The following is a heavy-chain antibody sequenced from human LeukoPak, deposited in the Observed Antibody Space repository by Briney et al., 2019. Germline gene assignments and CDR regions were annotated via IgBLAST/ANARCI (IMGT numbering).Heavy chain of an antibody. V-gene: IGHV1-2*02. CDR2: INPNSGGT. CDR3: ARAPELEPTGEDY. CDR1: GYTFTGYY. J-gene: IGHJ4*02. Sequence: ASVKVSCKASGYTFTGYYMHWVRQAPGQGLEWMGWINPNSGGTNYAQKFQGRVTMTRDTSISTAYMELSRLRSDDTAVYYCARAPELEPTGEDYWGQGTLVTASS. D-gene: IGHD1-1*01.